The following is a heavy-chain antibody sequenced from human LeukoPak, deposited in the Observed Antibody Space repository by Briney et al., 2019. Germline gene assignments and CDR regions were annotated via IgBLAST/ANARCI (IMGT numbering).Heavy chain of an antibody. CDR3: ARGDSSSWTLDY. V-gene: IGHV1-2*02. D-gene: IGHD6-13*01. CDR2: VNPNSGGT. CDR1: GYTFTGYY. J-gene: IGHJ4*02. Sequence: EASVKVSCKASGYTFTGYYMHWVRQAPGQGLEWMGWVNPNSGGTNYAQKFQGRVTMTRDTSISTAYMELSRLRSDDTAVYYCARGDSSSWTLDYWGQGTLVTVSS.